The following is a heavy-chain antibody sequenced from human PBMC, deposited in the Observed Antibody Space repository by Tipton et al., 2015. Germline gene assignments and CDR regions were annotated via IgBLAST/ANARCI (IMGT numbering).Heavy chain of an antibody. V-gene: IGHV4-4*02. CDR2: ITHSGST. J-gene: IGHJ6*02. CDR3: ASRGAGTSHYAMDV. CDR1: GGSITNEHW. Sequence: TLSLTCVVSGGSITNEHWWSWVRQPPGKGLEWIAEITHSGSTNYNPSLKSRVTISVDTSKNQFSLKLTSVTAADTAVYYCASRGAGTSHYAMDVWGQGTTVTVSS. D-gene: IGHD6-19*01.